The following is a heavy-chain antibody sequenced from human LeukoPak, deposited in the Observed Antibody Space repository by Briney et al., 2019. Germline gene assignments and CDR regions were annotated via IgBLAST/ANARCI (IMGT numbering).Heavy chain of an antibody. CDR1: GVTFSSYA. J-gene: IGHJ4*02. D-gene: IGHD6-19*01. CDR3: AKVGPYSSGWYDY. CDR2: ISGSGGST. V-gene: IGHV3-23*01. Sequence: PGGSLRLSCAASGVTFSSYAMSWVRQAPGKGLEWVSGISGSGGSTYYADSVKGRFTISRDNSKNTLYLQMNILRAEDTAVYYCAKVGPYSSGWYDYWGQGTLVTVSS.